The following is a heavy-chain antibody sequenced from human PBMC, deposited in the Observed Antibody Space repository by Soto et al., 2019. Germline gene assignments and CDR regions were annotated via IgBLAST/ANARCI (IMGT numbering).Heavy chain of an antibody. J-gene: IGHJ6*03. D-gene: IGHD6-13*01. CDR1: GFTFSSYG. CDR3: AKDGVIAAAGNYYYYYMDV. V-gene: IGHV3-30*18. CDR2: ISYDGSNK. Sequence: GGSLRLSCAASGFTFSSYGMHWVRQAPGKGLEWVAVISYDGSNKYYADSVKGRFTISRDNSKNTLYLQMNSLRAEDTAVYYCAKDGVIAAAGNYYYYYMDVWGKGTTVTVSS.